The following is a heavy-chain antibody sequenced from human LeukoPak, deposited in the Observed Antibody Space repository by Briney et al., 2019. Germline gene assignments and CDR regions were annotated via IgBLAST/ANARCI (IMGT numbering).Heavy chain of an antibody. CDR3: ARAGDLDC. J-gene: IGHJ4*02. CDR1: GFTFSSYW. Sequence: GGSLRLSCAAAGFTFSSYWMHWVRQAPGKGLEWVSYISSSSSTIYYADSVKGRFTISRDNAKNSLYLQMNSLRAEDTAVYYCARAGDLDCWGQGTLVTVSS. V-gene: IGHV3-48*01. CDR2: ISSSSSTI. D-gene: IGHD7-27*01.